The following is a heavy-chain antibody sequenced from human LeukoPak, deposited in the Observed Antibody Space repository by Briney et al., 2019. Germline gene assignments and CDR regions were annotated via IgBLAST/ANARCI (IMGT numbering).Heavy chain of an antibody. V-gene: IGHV3-48*02. CDR2: ISGTSSNI. CDR3: ARKGDYHDY. CDR1: GFTVSSLS. Sequence: GGSLRLSCAASGFTVSSLSMNWVRQAPGKGLEWISYISGTSSNIYYADSVKGRFTISRDNAKNSLYLQMNSLRDEDTAIYYCARKGDYHDYWGQGTLVTVSS. J-gene: IGHJ4*02.